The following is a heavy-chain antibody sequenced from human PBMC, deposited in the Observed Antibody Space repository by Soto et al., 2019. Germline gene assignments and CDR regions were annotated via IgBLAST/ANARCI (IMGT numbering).Heavy chain of an antibody. V-gene: IGHV3-30*18. CDR3: AKVFLEAVLAFDI. CDR1: GFTFSSYG. CDR2: ISYDGSNK. Sequence: GGSLRLSCAASGFTFSSYGMHWVRQAPGKGLEWVAVISYDGSNKYYADSVKGRFTISRDNSKNTLYLQMNSLRAEDTAVYYCAKVFLEAVLAFDIWGQGTMVTVSS. J-gene: IGHJ3*02. D-gene: IGHD1-1*01.